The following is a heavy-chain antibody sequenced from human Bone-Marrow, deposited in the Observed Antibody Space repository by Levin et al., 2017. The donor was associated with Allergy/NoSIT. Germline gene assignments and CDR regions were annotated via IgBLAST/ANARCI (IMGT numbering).Heavy chain of an antibody. CDR1: GDSIGSYY. CDR3: ARGRRPTVNWFDP. Sequence: PSETLSLTCTVSGDSIGSYYWSWIRQPPGKGLEWIGYIYYSGSTDYNPSLKSRVIISVDTSKNQFSLKLSSVTAADTAVYYCARGRRPTVNWFDPWGQGTLVTVSS. J-gene: IGHJ5*02. CDR2: IYYSGST. D-gene: IGHD1-26*01. V-gene: IGHV4-59*01.